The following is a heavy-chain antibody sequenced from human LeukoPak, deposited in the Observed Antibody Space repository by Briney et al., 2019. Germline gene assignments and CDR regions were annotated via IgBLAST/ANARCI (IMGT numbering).Heavy chain of an antibody. J-gene: IGHJ4*02. V-gene: IGHV1-2*02. CDR1: GYTFTGYY. D-gene: IGHD6-13*01. CDR2: INPNSGGT. CDR3: ARDLYSSSWYY. Sequence: APVKVSCKASGYTFTGYYMHWLRQAPGQGLEWMGWINPNSGGTNYAQKFQGRVTMTRDTSISTAYMELSRLRSDDTAVYYCARDLYSSSWYYWGQGTLVTVSS.